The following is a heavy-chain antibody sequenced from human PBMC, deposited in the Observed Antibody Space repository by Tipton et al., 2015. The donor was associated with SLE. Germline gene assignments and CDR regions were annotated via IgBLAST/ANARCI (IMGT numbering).Heavy chain of an antibody. D-gene: IGHD2-21*02. CDR2: IWNDGSDE. CDR1: GFSFSSYG. J-gene: IGHJ4*02. CDR3: ARVRCSGSACYAPFDF. Sequence: SLRLSCAASGFSFSSYGMHWVRQAPGKGLEWVAVIWNDGSDEKYADSVKGRFTISRDNSKSTLYLQLDSLRAEDTGVYYCARVRCSGSACYAPFDFWGRGTLVTVSS. V-gene: IGHV3-33*01.